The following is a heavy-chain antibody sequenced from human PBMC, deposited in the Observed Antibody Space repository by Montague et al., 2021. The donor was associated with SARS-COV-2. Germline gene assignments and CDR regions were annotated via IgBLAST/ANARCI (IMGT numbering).Heavy chain of an antibody. Sequence: SETLSLTCTVSGGSISSSTYYWGWIRQPPGKGLEWIGSIYYSGSTYYNPSLKSRFTISVDTSKNQFSLKLSSVTAADTAVYYCARHGWGWLRLLRPFDYWGQGTLVTVSS. J-gene: IGHJ4*02. CDR3: ARHGWGWLRLLRPFDY. CDR2: IYYSGST. CDR1: GGSISSSTYY. V-gene: IGHV4-39*01. D-gene: IGHD5-12*01.